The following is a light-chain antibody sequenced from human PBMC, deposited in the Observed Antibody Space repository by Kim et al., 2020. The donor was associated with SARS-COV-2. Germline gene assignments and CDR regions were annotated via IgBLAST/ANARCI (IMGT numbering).Light chain of an antibody. V-gene: IGLV2-11*01. CDR1: SSDVGGYNY. CDR2: DVS. CDR3: CSYAGSYTV. Sequence: PGQSVTISCTGTSSDVGGYNYVSWYKQHPGKAPKLMIYDVSTRPSGVPDRFSGSKSGNTASLTISGLQAEDEADYYCCSYAGSYTVFGGGTQLTVL. J-gene: IGLJ2*01.